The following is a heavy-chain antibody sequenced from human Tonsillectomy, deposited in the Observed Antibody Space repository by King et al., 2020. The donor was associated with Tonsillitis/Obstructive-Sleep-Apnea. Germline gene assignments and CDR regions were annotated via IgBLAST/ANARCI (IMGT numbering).Heavy chain of an antibody. J-gene: IGHJ4*02. D-gene: IGHD2-2*01. CDR2: IIPILGIA. CDR1: GGTFSSYA. Sequence: QLVQSGAEVKTPGASVQVSCKASGGTFSSYAISWVRQAPGQGLEWMGGIIPILGIANYAQKFQGRVTITADTSTSTAYMELSSLRSEDTAVYYCARHKVPTYDYWGQGTLVTVSS. CDR3: ARHKVPTYDY. V-gene: IGHV1-69*10.